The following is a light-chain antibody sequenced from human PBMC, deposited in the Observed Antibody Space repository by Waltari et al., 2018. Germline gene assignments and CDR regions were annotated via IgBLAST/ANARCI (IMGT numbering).Light chain of an antibody. V-gene: IGKV4-1*01. CDR2: WAA. J-gene: IGKJ3*01. Sequence: DIVMTQSPDSLAVSLGERATINCKSSQSVLYSSNNKNYLSWYQQKPGQPPKLLIYWAATRESGSPDRLTGGGSGTDFALTISSLQAEDVAVYCCYQHYITPFAFGPGTKVDMK. CDR3: YQHYITPFA. CDR1: QSVLYSSNNKNY.